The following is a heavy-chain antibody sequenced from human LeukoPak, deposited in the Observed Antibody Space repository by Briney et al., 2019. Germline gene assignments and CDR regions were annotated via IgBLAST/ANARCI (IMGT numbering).Heavy chain of an antibody. J-gene: IGHJ6*04. D-gene: IGHD4-17*01. Sequence: ASVKVSCKASGGTFSSYAISWVRQAPGQGLEWMGGIIPIFGTANYAQKFQGRVTITADKSTSTAYMELSSLRSEDMAVYYCARGWLGMTTVTTSGGGDYYYGMDVWGKGTTVTVSS. CDR2: IIPIFGTA. CDR3: ARGWLGMTTVTTSGGGDYYYGMDV. CDR1: GGTFSSYA. V-gene: IGHV1-69*06.